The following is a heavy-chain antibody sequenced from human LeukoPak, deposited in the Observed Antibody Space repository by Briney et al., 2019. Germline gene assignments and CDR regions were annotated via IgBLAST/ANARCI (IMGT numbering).Heavy chain of an antibody. D-gene: IGHD3-3*01. Sequence: SETLSLTCAVYGGSFTGYYWSWIRQPPGKGLERIGEISHRGSTNYNPSLKSRVTISVYTSKNQFSLKLTSVTAADTAVYYCAREGLTIFGVVIRAAGFDPWGQGTLVTVSS. CDR2: ISHRGST. V-gene: IGHV4-34*01. CDR1: GGSFTGYY. J-gene: IGHJ5*02. CDR3: AREGLTIFGVVIRAAGFDP.